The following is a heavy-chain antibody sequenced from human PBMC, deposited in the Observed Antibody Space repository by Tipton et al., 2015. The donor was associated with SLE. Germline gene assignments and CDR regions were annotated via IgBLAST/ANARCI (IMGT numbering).Heavy chain of an antibody. Sequence: LRLSCAVYGGSFSGYYWSWIRQPPGKGLEWIGEINHSGSTYYNPSLKSRVTISGDTSKNQFSLKLSSVTAADTAVYYCARASRRYSSRNRAPLYYFDYWGQGTLVTVSS. CDR3: ARASRRYSSRNRAPLYYFDY. J-gene: IGHJ4*02. V-gene: IGHV4-34*01. CDR1: GGSFSGYY. D-gene: IGHD6-13*01. CDR2: INHSGST.